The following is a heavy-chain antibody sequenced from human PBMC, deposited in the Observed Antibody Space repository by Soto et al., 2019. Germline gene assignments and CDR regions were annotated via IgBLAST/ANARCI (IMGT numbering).Heavy chain of an antibody. D-gene: IGHD3-3*01. J-gene: IGHJ4*02. CDR1: GASVSSGGYS. V-gene: IGHV4-30-2*01. CDR2: IYLSGTT. CDR3: AREVLRFSRGFDY. Sequence: TLSLTCAVSGASVSSGGYSWSWLRQPPGKDLEWIGFIYLSGTTYYNPSLKSRVNISVDRSKNEFSLKLSSVTAADTAVYYCAREVLRFSRGFDYWGQGTLVTVSS.